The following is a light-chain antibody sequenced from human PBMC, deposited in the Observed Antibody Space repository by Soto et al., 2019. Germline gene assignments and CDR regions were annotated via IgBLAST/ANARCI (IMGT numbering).Light chain of an antibody. Sequence: DIQLTQSPSFLSASVGDRVTITCRASPGISSYLAWYQQKPGKAPKLLIYAASTLQSGVPSRFSGSGSGTEFTRTFSSLQPEDFAPYCWQQLNSYSLTFGPGTKVHIK. V-gene: IGKV1-9*01. CDR3: QQLNSYSLT. CDR2: AAS. J-gene: IGKJ3*01. CDR1: PGISSY.